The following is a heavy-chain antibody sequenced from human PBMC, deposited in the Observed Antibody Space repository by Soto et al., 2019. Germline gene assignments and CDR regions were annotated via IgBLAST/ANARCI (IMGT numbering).Heavy chain of an antibody. CDR2: IYYSGST. CDR1: GGSISSGDYY. D-gene: IGHD2-2*02. V-gene: IGHV4-30-4*01. CDR3: ASLGYCSSTSCYRGYYYYGMDV. Sequence: PSETLSLTCTVSGGSISSGDYYWIWIRHPPGKGLEWIGYIYYSGSTYYNPSLKSRVTISVDTSKNQFSLKLSSVTAADTAVYYCASLGYCSSTSCYRGYYYYGMDVWGQGTTVTVSS. J-gene: IGHJ6*02.